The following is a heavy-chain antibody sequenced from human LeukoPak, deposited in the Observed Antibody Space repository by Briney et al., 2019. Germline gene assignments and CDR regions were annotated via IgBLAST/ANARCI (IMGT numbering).Heavy chain of an antibody. V-gene: IGHV3-33*01. D-gene: IGHD2-15*01. CDR3: ARRVAAAMGHAFDI. Sequence: GRSLRLSCAASGFTFSSYGMHWVRRAPGKGLEWVAGIWYDGSNKYYADSVKGRFTISRDNSKNTLYLQMNSLRAEDTAVYYCARRVAAAMGHAFDIWGQGTMVTVSS. CDR1: GFTFSSYG. CDR2: IWYDGSNK. J-gene: IGHJ3*02.